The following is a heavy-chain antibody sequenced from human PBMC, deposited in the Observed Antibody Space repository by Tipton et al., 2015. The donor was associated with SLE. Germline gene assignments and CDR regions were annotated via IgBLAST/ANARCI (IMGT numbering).Heavy chain of an antibody. CDR3: ARLPTGSPNWFDP. CDR2: IHYSGTT. Sequence: TLSLTCTVSGFSISSSSYTWGWIRQPPGKGLEWIGTIHYSGTTYYNPSLRSRVTISVDTSKNQFSLKLSSVTAADTAVYYCARLPTGSPNWFDPWGQGTLVTVSS. CDR1: GFSISSSSYT. J-gene: IGHJ5*02. D-gene: IGHD4-17*01. V-gene: IGHV4-39*01.